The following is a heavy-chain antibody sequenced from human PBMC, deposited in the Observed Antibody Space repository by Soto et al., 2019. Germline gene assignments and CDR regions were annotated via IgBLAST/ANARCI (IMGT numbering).Heavy chain of an antibody. CDR2: VYYSGTT. D-gene: IGHD2-15*01. J-gene: IGHJ4*02. CDR1: GGSIDSGDYY. V-gene: IGHV4-61*05. Sequence: SETLSLTCTVSGGSIDSGDYYWSWIRQSPGKGLEWIGYVYYSGTTNYNPFLKSRVTLSLDKSKNQFSLKMNSVTAADTAVYFCAGFVVPASRNSDFDYWGQGTLVTVSS. CDR3: AGFVVPASRNSDFDY.